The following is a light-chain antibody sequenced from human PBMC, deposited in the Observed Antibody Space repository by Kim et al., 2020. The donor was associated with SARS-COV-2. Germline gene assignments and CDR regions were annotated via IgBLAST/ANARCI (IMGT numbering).Light chain of an antibody. V-gene: IGLV2-11*03. CDR3: CSYGGTDTLTV. Sequence: QSVTISCPGTNNNLGYSNFVSWYQQHPGKAPNLMIYDVTKRPSGVPDRFSGSKSGNTASLTISGLQAEDEADYYCCSYGGTDTLTVFGGGTQLTVL. CDR1: NNNLGYSNF. CDR2: DVT. J-gene: IGLJ3*02.